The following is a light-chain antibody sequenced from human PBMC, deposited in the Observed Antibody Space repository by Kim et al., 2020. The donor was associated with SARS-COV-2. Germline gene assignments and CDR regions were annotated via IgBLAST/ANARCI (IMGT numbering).Light chain of an antibody. Sequence: ASVGDRVTIHCRASQDIRNDLGWYQQNPGRAPKRLIYGASSLQRGVPSRFSGSGSGTEFTLTISSVQPEDFATYFCLQHSTYPITFGQGTRLEIK. V-gene: IGKV1-17*01. J-gene: IGKJ5*01. CDR1: QDIRND. CDR2: GAS. CDR3: LQHSTYPIT.